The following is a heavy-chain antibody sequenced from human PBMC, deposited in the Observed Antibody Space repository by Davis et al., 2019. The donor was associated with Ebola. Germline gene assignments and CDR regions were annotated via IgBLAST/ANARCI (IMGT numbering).Heavy chain of an antibody. D-gene: IGHD1-26*01. J-gene: IGHJ4*02. CDR2: ISSSGSTI. CDR1: GFTFSSYE. CDR3: ARVGGIVAADY. V-gene: IGHV3-48*03. Sequence: GGSLRLSCAASGFTFSSYEMNCVRQAPGTGLEWVSYISSSGSTIYYADSVKGRFTISRDNAKNSLYLQMNSLRAEDTAVYYCARVGGIVAADYWGQGTLVTVSS.